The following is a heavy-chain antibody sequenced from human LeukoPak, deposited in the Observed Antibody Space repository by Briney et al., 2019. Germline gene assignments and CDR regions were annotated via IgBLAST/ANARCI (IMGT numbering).Heavy chain of an antibody. J-gene: IGHJ6*03. CDR2: ISSSSSYI. CDR1: GFTVSSNY. CDR3: ARDGRLLNYNMDV. D-gene: IGHD2-15*01. Sequence: GGSLRLPCAASGFTVSSNYMSWVRQAPGKGLEWVSSISSSSSYIYYADSVKGRFTISRDNAKKSMYLQMNSLRAEDTAVYYCARDGRLLNYNMDVWGKGTTVTVSS. V-gene: IGHV3-21*01.